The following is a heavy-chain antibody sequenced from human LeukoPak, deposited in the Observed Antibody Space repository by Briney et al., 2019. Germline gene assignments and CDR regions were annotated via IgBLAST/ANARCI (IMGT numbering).Heavy chain of an antibody. Sequence: PGGSLRLSCAASGFTFSSYGMHWVRQAPGKGLEWVAVISYDGSNKYYADSVMGRFTISRDNSKNTLYLQMNSLRAEDTAVYYCTKDPNCDYIGAFDPWCQGTLVTVSA. CDR2: ISYDGSNK. D-gene: IGHD4-11*01. CDR1: GFTFSSYG. CDR3: TKDPNCDYIGAFDP. J-gene: IGHJ5*02. V-gene: IGHV3-30*18.